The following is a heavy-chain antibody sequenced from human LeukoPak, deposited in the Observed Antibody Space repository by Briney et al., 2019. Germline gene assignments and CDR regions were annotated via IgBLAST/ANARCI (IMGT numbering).Heavy chain of an antibody. J-gene: IGHJ4*02. V-gene: IGHV3-23*01. CDR1: GLTLSNYD. CDR2: IGSGGYR. Sequence: PGGSLRLSCVASGLTLSNYDTAWVRQAPGKGLEYVSSIGSGGYRFYGGSVKGRFSISRDNSQNTVYLQMNSLRGEDTAIYFFATKLPDASSYFDFWGQGILVTVSS. CDR3: ATKLPDASSYFDF. D-gene: IGHD6-6*01.